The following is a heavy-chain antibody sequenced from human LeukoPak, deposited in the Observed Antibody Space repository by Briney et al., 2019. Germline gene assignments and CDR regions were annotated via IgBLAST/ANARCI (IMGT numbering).Heavy chain of an antibody. CDR2: IKSKNDGETT. V-gene: IGHV3-15*01. J-gene: IGHJ5*02. D-gene: IGHD2-2*01. CDR3: TTCCCSSWANWFEP. CDR1: GYSFSNEW. Sequence: GGSLRLSCVASGYSFSNEWMTWVRQAPGKGLEWVGRIKSKNDGETTDYAPPVKGRFTISRDDSKNTLYLQLNSLIPEDTAVYHCTTCCCSSWANWFEPWGQGTLVTVSS.